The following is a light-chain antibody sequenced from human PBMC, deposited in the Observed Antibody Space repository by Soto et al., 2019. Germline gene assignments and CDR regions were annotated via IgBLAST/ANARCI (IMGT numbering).Light chain of an antibody. J-gene: IGKJ4*01. V-gene: IGKV3-15*01. Sequence: EIVMTQSPATLSVSPGERATLSCRASQSVSSNFAWYQQKPGQAPRLLIYGASTRATGIPARLSGSGPGTEFTLNISSLQSEDFAVYYCQQYNSWPPLTFGGGTKVEIK. CDR3: QQYNSWPPLT. CDR2: GAS. CDR1: QSVSSN.